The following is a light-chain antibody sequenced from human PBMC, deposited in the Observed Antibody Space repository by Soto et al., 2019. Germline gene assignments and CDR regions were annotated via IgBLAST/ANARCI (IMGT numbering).Light chain of an antibody. CDR1: TSDVGRYNY. Sequence: QSALTQPASVSGSPGQSISTSCTGTTSDVGRYNYVSWYQQHPGKAPKLMTYDVSYRPSWVSNRFSGSKSGITASLTISGLQAEDEADYYCNSFTTSSTYVFGTGTKVTV. J-gene: IGLJ1*01. V-gene: IGLV2-14*03. CDR2: DVS. CDR3: NSFTTSSTYV.